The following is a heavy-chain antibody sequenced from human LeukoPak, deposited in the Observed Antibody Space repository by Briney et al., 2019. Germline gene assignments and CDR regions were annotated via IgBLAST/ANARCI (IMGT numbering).Heavy chain of an antibody. Sequence: PSETLSLTCTVSGGSIGSSMYYWVWIRQPPGKGLDWIGNIYYNGATYYNPALESRVTISVDTSNTHFSLRLSSVTAADTAVYYCARSLYYYYYMDVWGQGTAVTVSS. J-gene: IGHJ6*03. CDR1: GGSIGSSMYY. CDR3: ARSLYYYYYMDV. V-gene: IGHV4-39*02. CDR2: IYYNGAT.